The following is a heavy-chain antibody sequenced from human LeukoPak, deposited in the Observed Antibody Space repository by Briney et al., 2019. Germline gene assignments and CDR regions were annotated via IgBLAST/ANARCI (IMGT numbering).Heavy chain of an antibody. V-gene: IGHV3-9*01. D-gene: IGHD2-21*02. Sequence: GGSLRLSCAASGFTFDDYAMHWVRQAPGKGLEWVSVISWNSGSIDYADSVKGRFIISRDNAKNSLYLQMNSLRAEDTALYYCAKDTDCQGIDYWGQGTLVTVSS. CDR2: ISWNSGSI. CDR3: AKDTDCQGIDY. J-gene: IGHJ4*02. CDR1: GFTFDDYA.